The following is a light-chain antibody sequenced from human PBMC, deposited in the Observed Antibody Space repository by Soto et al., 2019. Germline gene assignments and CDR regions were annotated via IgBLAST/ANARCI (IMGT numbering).Light chain of an antibody. CDR1: QSVSSSY. J-gene: IGKJ2*01. V-gene: IGKV3D-20*01. Sequence: EIVLTQSPGTLSLSPGERATLSCRASQSVSSSYLAWYQQKPGLAPRLLIYDASSRATGIPDRFSGSGSGTDFTLTISRLEPEDFAVYYCQQFGSSLYTFGQGTKLEIK. CDR3: QQFGSSLYT. CDR2: DAS.